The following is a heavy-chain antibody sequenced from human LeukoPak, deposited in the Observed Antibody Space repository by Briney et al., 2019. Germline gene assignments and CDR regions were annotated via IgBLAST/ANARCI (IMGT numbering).Heavy chain of an antibody. J-gene: IGHJ6*04. CDR3: ARGQVVGATFGMDV. CDR2: ISSSSSTI. V-gene: IGHV3-48*01. D-gene: IGHD1-26*01. CDR1: GFTVSSYS. Sequence: GGSLRLSCAASGFTVSSYSMNWVRQAPGKGLEWVSYISSSSSTIYYADSVKGRFTISRDNAKNSLYLQMNSLRAEDTAVYYCARGQVVGATFGMDVWGKGTTVTVSS.